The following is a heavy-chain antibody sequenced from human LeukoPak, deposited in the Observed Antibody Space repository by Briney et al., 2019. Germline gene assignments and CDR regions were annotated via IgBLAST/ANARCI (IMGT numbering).Heavy chain of an antibody. CDR1: GYTFTSYG. Sequence: ASVKVSCKASGYTFTSYGISWVRQAPGQGLEGMGWISAYKGKTNYAQKHQGRVNMTTDTSTSTAYMELRSLRSDDTAVYYCARISGYSSSYQQEMWGQGTLVTVSS. CDR3: ARISGYSSSYQQEM. CDR2: ISAYKGKT. V-gene: IGHV1-18*01. J-gene: IGHJ4*02. D-gene: IGHD6-13*01.